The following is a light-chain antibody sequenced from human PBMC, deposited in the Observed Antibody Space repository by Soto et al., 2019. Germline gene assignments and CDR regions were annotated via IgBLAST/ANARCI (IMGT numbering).Light chain of an antibody. Sequence: DIQMTQSPATMSASVGDRVAITCRASQRISTWLAWYQQKPGKAPKLLIYDASSLESGVPPRFSGSGSGTGFSLTISSLQPDDFAIYYCQQYNNYPWTFGQGTKVDIK. V-gene: IGKV1-5*01. CDR2: DAS. J-gene: IGKJ1*01. CDR1: QRISTW. CDR3: QQYNNYPWT.